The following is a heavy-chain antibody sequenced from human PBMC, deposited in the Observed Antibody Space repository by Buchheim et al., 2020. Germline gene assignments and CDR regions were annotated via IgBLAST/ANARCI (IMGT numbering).Heavy chain of an antibody. CDR2: TRSKVHAYST. CDR3: ARDLGGSGGRY. J-gene: IGHJ4*02. Sequence: EVQLVESGGGLVQPGGSVRLSCAASGLTLSDQYMDWVRQAPGKGLEWVGRTRSKVHAYSTKYAASVKGRFIISRHDSENPMYLQMNSLKTEDTAVYYCARDLGGSGGRYWGQGTL. D-gene: IGHD1-26*01. V-gene: IGHV3-72*01. CDR1: GLTLSDQY.